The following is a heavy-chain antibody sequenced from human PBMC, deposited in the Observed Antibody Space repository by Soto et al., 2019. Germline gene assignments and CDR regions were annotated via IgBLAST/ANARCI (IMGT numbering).Heavy chain of an antibody. CDR1: GFSLSTTGVG. J-gene: IGHJ3*02. Sequence: QITLKESGPTLVKPKRTLTLTCTFSGFSLSTTGVGVGWIRQPPGKALEWLALIYWDDDKRYRPSLKSRLTITKHTSKNQVVLTMTHMDPVDTATYYCTHTIGLDAFDIWGQGTMVTVSS. CDR3: THTIGLDAFDI. D-gene: IGHD3-16*01. V-gene: IGHV2-5*02. CDR2: IYWDDDK.